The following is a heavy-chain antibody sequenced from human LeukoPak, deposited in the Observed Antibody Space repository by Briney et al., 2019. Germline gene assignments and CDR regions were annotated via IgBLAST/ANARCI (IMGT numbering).Heavy chain of an antibody. CDR2: SRNKANSYTT. J-gene: IGHJ3*01. CDR1: GFTFSDHY. V-gene: IGHV3-72*01. CDR3: TRGYFFGSGASFPNAFDV. Sequence: GGSLRLSCAASGFTFSDHYIDWVRQAPGKGLEWVGRSRNKANSYTTDYGASVKGRFTVSRDDSKNSVYLQMNRLKTEATAVYFCTRGYFFGSGASFPNAFDVWGQGTMVTV. D-gene: IGHD3-10*01.